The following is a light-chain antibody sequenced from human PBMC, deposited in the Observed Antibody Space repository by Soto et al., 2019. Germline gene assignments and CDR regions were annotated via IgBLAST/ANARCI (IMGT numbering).Light chain of an antibody. CDR1: QGIRND. V-gene: IGKV1-39*01. CDR3: QQGYSTPWT. Sequence: DIHMTQSPSTLSASVGDRVTITCRTSQGIRNDLAWYQQKPGKAPKLLIYAASNLQSGVPSRFSASGSGTDFTLTLNSLQPEDFATYYCQQGYSTPWTFGQGTKVDIK. J-gene: IGKJ1*01. CDR2: AAS.